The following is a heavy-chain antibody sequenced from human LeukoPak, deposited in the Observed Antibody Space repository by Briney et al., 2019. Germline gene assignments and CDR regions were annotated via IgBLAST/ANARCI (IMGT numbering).Heavy chain of an antibody. CDR3: ARELIVATGFDP. Sequence: VASVKVSCKASGYTFIAYYMRWVRQAPGQGLEWMGWINPNSGGTNYAQKFQGRVTMTRDTSISTAYMELSRLRSDDTAVYYCARELIVATGFDPWGQGTLVTVSS. V-gene: IGHV1-2*02. J-gene: IGHJ5*02. D-gene: IGHD5-12*01. CDR2: INPNSGGT. CDR1: GYTFIAYY.